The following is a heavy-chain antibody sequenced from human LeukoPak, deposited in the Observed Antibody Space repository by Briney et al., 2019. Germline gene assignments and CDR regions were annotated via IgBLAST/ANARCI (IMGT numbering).Heavy chain of an antibody. J-gene: IGHJ3*02. CDR2: ISAYNGNT. CDR3: ALDFKTEGSAFDI. V-gene: IGHV1-18*01. CDR1: GYTFTSYG. D-gene: IGHD3-9*01. Sequence: ASVKVSCKASGYTFTSYGISWVRQAPGQGLEWMGWISAYNGNTNYAQKLQGRVTMTTDTSTSTAYMELRSLRSDDTAVYYRALDFKTEGSAFDIWGQGTMVTVSS.